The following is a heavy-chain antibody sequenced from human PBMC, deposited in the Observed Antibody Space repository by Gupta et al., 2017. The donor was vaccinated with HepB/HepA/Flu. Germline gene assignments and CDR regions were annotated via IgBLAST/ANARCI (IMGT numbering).Heavy chain of an antibody. D-gene: IGHD6-6*01. Sequence: QVQLQESGPGLVKPSETLSLTCTVSGGSISSYYWSWIRQPPGKGLEWIGYIYYSGSTNYNPSLKSRVTISVDTSKNQFSLKLSSVTAADTAVYYCARLSESSSSPFFDYWGQGTLVTVSS. V-gene: IGHV4-59*01. CDR1: GGSISSYY. CDR2: IYYSGST. CDR3: ARLSESSSSPFFDY. J-gene: IGHJ4*02.